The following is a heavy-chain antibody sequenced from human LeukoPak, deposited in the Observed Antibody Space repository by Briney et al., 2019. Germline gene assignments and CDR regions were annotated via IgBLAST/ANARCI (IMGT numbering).Heavy chain of an antibody. CDR1: GYSFSVYY. D-gene: IGHD5/OR15-5a*01. V-gene: IGHV1-2*02. CDR3: ARPPRDLVSAAPFDY. Sequence: GASVKVSCKASGYSFSVYYIEWLRQVPGEGLEWVGWILPHSGDTFYAQKFRGRVTMTADTSISTAYMELSRLQSDDTAIYFCARPPRDLVSAAPFDYWGQGTLVAVSS. J-gene: IGHJ4*02. CDR2: ILPHSGDT.